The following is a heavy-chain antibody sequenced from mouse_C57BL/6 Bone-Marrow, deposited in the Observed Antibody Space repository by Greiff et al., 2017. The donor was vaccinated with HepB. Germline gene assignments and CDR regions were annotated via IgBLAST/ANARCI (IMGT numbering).Heavy chain of an antibody. CDR3: TTLQLTPEFAY. J-gene: IGHJ3*01. V-gene: IGHV14-4*01. CDR1: GFNIKDDY. Sequence: VQLQQSGAELVRPGASVKLSCTATGFNIKDDYMHWVKQRPEQGLEWIGWIDPENGDTEYASKFQGKATITADTSSNTAYLQLSSLTSEDTAVYYCTTLQLTPEFAYWGQGTLVTVSA. CDR2: IDPENGDT. D-gene: IGHD3-2*02.